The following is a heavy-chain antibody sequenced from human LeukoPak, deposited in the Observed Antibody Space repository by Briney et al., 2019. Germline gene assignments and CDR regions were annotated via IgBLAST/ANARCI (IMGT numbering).Heavy chain of an antibody. Sequence: ASVKVSCKASGYTFTSYGISWVRQAPGQGLEWMGWISAYNGNTNYAQKLQGRVTMTTDTSTSTAYMELRSLRSDDTAVYSCARVSRGVVVVAATGWFDPWGQGTLVTVSS. D-gene: IGHD2-15*01. CDR3: ARVSRGVVVVAATGWFDP. CDR2: ISAYNGNT. V-gene: IGHV1-18*01. J-gene: IGHJ5*02. CDR1: GYTFTSYG.